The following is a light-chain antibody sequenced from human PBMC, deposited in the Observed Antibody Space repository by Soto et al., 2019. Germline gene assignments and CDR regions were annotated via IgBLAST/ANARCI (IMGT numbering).Light chain of an antibody. J-gene: IGLJ2*01. CDR1: SSDVGGYNY. Sequence: QAVLTQPPSASGSPGQSVTISCTGTSSDVGGYNYVSWYRQHPGKAPQLIIYDVNKRPSGVPDRFSGSKSGNTASLTVSGLQAEDEADYFCNSYGGTNNYVVFGGGTKLNVL. V-gene: IGLV2-8*01. CDR3: NSYGGTNNYVV. CDR2: DVN.